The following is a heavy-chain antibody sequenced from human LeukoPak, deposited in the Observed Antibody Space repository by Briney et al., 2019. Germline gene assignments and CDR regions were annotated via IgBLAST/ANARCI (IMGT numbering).Heavy chain of an antibody. CDR2: ISYDGSNK. CDR1: GFTLSSYA. Sequence: GGSLRLSCAASGFTLSSYAMHWVGPAPGRGLEWEAVISYDGSNKYYADSVKGRFTISRDNSKNTLYLQMNSLIAECTAVYYCAIGGSSSYWGQGTLVTVS. CDR3: AIGGSSSY. V-gene: IGHV3-30-3*01. D-gene: IGHD6-13*01. J-gene: IGHJ4*02.